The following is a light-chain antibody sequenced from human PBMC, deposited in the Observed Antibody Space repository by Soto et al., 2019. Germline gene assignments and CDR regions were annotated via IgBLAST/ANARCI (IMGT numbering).Light chain of an antibody. J-gene: IGKJ1*01. CDR1: QSVASN. Sequence: EVVMTQSPGTLSLSPGERATLSCWASQSVASNLVWYQQKPGQAPRLLIYGASRRPTAIPDRFSGSGSGTDFTLTITRLEPEDFAVYYCQQRGNWPVTFGQGTRVDIK. CDR3: QQRGNWPVT. V-gene: IGKV3D-20*02. CDR2: GAS.